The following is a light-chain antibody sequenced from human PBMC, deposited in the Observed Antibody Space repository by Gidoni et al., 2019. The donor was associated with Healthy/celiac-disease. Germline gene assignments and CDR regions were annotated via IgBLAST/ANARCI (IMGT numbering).Light chain of an antibody. CDR3: QQYNSYPLT. J-gene: IGKJ4*01. CDR2: KAS. V-gene: IGKV1-5*03. Sequence: DIQLTQSPSTLSASVGDRVTITCRASQSISSWLAWYQQKPGKAPKLLIYKASSLESGVPSRFSGSGAGTEFTLTISSLQPDDFATYYCQQYNSYPLTFGGGTKVEIK. CDR1: QSISSW.